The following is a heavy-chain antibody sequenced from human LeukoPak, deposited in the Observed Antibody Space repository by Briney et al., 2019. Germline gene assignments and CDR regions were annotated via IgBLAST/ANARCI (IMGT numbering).Heavy chain of an antibody. CDR2: INPNSGGT. J-gene: IGHJ4*02. CDR3: ARERSIRIMITFGGVIVNDY. V-gene: IGHV1-2*02. CDR1: GYTFTGYY. D-gene: IGHD3-16*02. Sequence: ASVKVSCKASGYTFTGYYMHWVRQAPGQGLEWMGWINPNSGGTNYAQKFQGRVTMTRDTSTSTVYMELSSLRSEDTAVYYCARERSIRIMITFGGVIVNDYWGQGTLVTVSS.